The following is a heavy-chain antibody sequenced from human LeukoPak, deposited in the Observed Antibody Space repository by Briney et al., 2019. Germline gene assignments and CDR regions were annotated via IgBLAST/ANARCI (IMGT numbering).Heavy chain of an antibody. CDR1: GFTFSSYW. V-gene: IGHV3-74*01. J-gene: IGHJ6*02. D-gene: IGHD2-21*01. CDR2: INSGGSSK. CDR3: ARTKASYGMDV. Sequence: GESLSLSCAASGFTFSSYWMHWVRQAPGKGLGWVARINSGGSSKSYAHSVKGRFTISSDTAKNTLYLQMNSLRAEDTAVYYCARTKASYGMDVWGQGTTVTVSS.